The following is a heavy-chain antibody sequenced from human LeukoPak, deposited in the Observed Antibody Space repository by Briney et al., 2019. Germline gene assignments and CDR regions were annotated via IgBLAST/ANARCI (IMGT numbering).Heavy chain of an antibody. CDR2: INPNSGGT. D-gene: IGHD4-17*01. CDR1: GYTFTGYY. Sequence: GASVKVSCKASGYTFTGYYMHWVRQAPGQGLEWMGRINPNSGGTNYAQKFQGRVTMTRDTSISTAYMELSRLRSDDTAVYYCARGYGDYWYGFDYWGQGTLVTVSS. V-gene: IGHV1-2*06. CDR3: ARGYGDYWYGFDY. J-gene: IGHJ4*02.